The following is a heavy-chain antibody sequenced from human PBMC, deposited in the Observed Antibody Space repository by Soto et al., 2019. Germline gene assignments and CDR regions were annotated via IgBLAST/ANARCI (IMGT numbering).Heavy chain of an antibody. J-gene: IGHJ6*02. D-gene: IGHD3-9*01. CDR2: IHASNGKT. Sequence: GASVKVSCKASGYPFTRFAMHWVRQAPGQRLEWMGWIHASNGKTKYAQKFQGRVTITTDESTSTAYMELSSLRSEDTAVYYCARGVIHDILTGRYYYYGMDVWGQGTTVTVSS. CDR1: GYPFTRFA. CDR3: ARGVIHDILTGRYYYYGMDV. V-gene: IGHV1-3*01.